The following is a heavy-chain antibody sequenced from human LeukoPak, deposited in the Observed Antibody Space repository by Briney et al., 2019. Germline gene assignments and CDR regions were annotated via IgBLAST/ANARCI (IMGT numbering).Heavy chain of an antibody. CDR2: INHSGST. CDR1: GGSLSGYY. V-gene: IGHV4-34*01. J-gene: IGHJ4*02. CDR3: ARGKNANDFWSGYHN. D-gene: IGHD3-3*01. Sequence: KSSETLSLTCAVYGGSLSGYYWSWIRQPPGKGLEWIGEINHSGSTNYNPSLKSRVTISVDTSKNQFSLKLSSVTAADTAVYYCARGKNANDFWSGYHNWGQGTLVTVSS.